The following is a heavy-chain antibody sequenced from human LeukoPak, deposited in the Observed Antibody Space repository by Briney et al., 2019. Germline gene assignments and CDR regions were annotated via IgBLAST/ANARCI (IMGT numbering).Heavy chain of an antibody. CDR1: GGSISSGGYY. CDR3: ARYCSGGSCYSTPDAFDI. Sequence: SETLSLTCTVSGGSISSGGYYWSWIRQHPGKGLEWIGYIYYSGSTNYNPSLKSRVTISVDTSKNQFSLKLSSVTAADTAVYYCARYCSGGSCYSTPDAFDIWGQGTMVTVSS. CDR2: IYYSGST. J-gene: IGHJ3*02. V-gene: IGHV4-61*08. D-gene: IGHD2-15*01.